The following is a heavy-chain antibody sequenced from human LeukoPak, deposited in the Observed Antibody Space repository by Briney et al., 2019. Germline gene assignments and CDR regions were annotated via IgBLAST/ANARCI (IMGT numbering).Heavy chain of an antibody. Sequence: GGSLRLSCAASGLTFSNAGMSWVRQATGKGLEWVGRIRSKSDGGTADYAALVKGRFIISRDDSKNTLYLQMNSLETEDTAVYYCTTYVSGYFGYWGQGTLVTVSS. CDR1: GLTFSNAG. J-gene: IGHJ4*02. CDR2: IRSKSDGGTA. D-gene: IGHD3-10*01. V-gene: IGHV3-15*01. CDR3: TTYVSGYFGY.